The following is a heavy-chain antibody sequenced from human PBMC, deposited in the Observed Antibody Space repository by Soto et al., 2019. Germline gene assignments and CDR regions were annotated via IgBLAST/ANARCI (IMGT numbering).Heavy chain of an antibody. CDR1: GFTFSSYA. D-gene: IGHD3-10*01. Sequence: EVQLLESGGGLVQPGGSLRLSCAASGFTFSSYAMSWVRQAPGKGLEWVSAISGSGGSTYYADSVKGRFTISRDNSKNTLYLQMNSLQAEDTAVYYCAKPSRVFTMVRGVIMHYWGQGTLVTVSS. V-gene: IGHV3-23*01. CDR2: ISGSGGST. CDR3: AKPSRVFTMVRGVIMHY. J-gene: IGHJ4*02.